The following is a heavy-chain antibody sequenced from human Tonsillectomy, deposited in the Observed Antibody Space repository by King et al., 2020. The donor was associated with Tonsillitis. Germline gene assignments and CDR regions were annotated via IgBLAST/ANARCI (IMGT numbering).Heavy chain of an antibody. CDR1: GGSFSGYN. CDR2: INHSGST. V-gene: IGHV4-34*01. CDR3: AGPGHCIDGNCYFPSYDCYMDV. Sequence: VQLQQWGAGLLKPSETLSLTCAVHGGSFSGYNWTWIRQPPGKGLEWIGEINHSGSTNYNPSLKSRVTISVDTSKDQFSLKLSSVTAADTAVYYCAGPGHCIDGNCYFPSYDCYMDVGGKGPAAAAS. D-gene: IGHD2-15*01. J-gene: IGHJ6*03.